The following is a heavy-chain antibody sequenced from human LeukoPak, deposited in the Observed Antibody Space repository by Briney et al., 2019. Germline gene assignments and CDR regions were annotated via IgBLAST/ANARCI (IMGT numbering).Heavy chain of an antibody. CDR1: GFTLSSYG. Sequence: SGGPLRLSCAPSGFTLSSYGMHWVRDAPGGGGEGVAFIRYDGSNKYYADSVKGRLTISRDNSKNTLYLQMNSLRTEDTAMYYCAKGVIIFGVVIMSYFDYWGQGTLVTVSS. CDR3: AKGVIIFGVVIMSYFDY. D-gene: IGHD3-3*02. CDR2: IRYDGSNK. V-gene: IGHV3-30*02. J-gene: IGHJ4*02.